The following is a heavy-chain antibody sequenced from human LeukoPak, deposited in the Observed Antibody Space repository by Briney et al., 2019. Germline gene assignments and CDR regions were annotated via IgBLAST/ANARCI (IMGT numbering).Heavy chain of an antibody. J-gene: IGHJ5*02. Sequence: GESLKISCKGSGYSFTSYWHGRVRQMPGKGLEWIGINYPGDSDTRYSPSFQGQVTISADKSIRTAYLQWSSLKASDTAMYYCARGSVYATLWSWFDPWGQGTLVTVSS. CDR3: ARGSVYATLWSWFDP. CDR2: NYPGDSDT. V-gene: IGHV5-51*01. CDR1: GYSFTSYW. D-gene: IGHD2-8*01.